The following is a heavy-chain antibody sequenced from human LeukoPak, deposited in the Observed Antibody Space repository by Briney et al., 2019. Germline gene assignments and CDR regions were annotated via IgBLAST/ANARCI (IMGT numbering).Heavy chain of an antibody. CDR3: ARGWGGDTAMVLDY. CDR1: GYTFTGYY. D-gene: IGHD5-18*01. V-gene: IGHV1-2*02. J-gene: IGHJ4*02. Sequence: GASVKVSCKASGYTFTGYYMHWGRQSPGQGREWMGWINPNSGGTNYAQKFQGRVTMTRDTSISTAYMELSRLRSAEPAVSCCARGWGGDTAMVLDYWGQGTLVTVSS. CDR2: INPNSGGT.